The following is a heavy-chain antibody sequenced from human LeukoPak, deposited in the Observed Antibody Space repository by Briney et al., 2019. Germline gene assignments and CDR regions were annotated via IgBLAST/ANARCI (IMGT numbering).Heavy chain of an antibody. J-gene: IGHJ4*02. V-gene: IGHV3-21*01. D-gene: IGHD5-24*01. CDR3: ACARDGRDPY. Sequence: GTSLRLSCAASGFTFSSYSMNWVRQAPGKGLEWVSSIVCSRGNIYYADSVKGRFAISRDNAKNSLYLQMNSLRAEDTAVYYCACARDGRDPYWGQGTLVTVSS. CDR1: GFTFSSYS. CDR2: IVCSRGNI.